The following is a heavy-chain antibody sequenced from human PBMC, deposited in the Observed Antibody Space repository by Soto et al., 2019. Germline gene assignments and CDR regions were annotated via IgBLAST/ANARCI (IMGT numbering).Heavy chain of an antibody. CDR3: ARVRYFDPPYYFDY. Sequence: PSETLSLTCTVSGGSISGYYWNWIRQPPGKGLEWIGYIYYSGSTNYNPSLKSRVTISVDTSKNQFSLKLSSVTAADTAVYYCARVRYFDPPYYFDYWGQGTLVTVSS. V-gene: IGHV4-59*01. CDR2: IYYSGST. CDR1: GGSISGYY. J-gene: IGHJ4*02. D-gene: IGHD3-9*01.